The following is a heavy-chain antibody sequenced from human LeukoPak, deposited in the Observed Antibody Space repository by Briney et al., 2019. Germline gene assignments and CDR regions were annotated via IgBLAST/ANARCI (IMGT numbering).Heavy chain of an antibody. V-gene: IGHV4-38-2*01. D-gene: IGHD1-14*01. CDR3: ARRLTGGREAFDI. CDR1: GYSISSGYY. CDR2: IYHSGST. Sequence: PSETLSLTCAVSGYSISSGYYWGWIRQPPGKGLEWIGSIYHSGSTYYNPSLKSRVTMSVDTSKNQFSLKLSSVTAADTAVYYCARRLTGGREAFDIWGQGTMVTVSS. J-gene: IGHJ3*02.